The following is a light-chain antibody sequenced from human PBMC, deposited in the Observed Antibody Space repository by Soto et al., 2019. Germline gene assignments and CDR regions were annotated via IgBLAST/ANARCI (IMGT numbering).Light chain of an antibody. CDR3: QQYGSSRT. V-gene: IGKV3-20*01. CDR1: QSVSIK. Sequence: EIVLTQSPVTLSLSPGERATLSCRASQSVSIKLAWYQQKPGQAPRLLIYDTSTRATGIPDRFSGSGSGTDFTLTISRLEPEDFAVYYCQQYGSSRTFGQGTKVDIK. CDR2: DTS. J-gene: IGKJ1*01.